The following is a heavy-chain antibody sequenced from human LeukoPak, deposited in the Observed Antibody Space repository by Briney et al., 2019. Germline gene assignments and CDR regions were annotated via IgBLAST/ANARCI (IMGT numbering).Heavy chain of an antibody. D-gene: IGHD6-19*01. Sequence: SVKVSCKASGGTFSSYAISWVRQAPGQGLEWMGGIIPIFGTANYAQKFQGRVTITADKSTNTAYMELSSLRSEDTAVYYCARTRQWLVWFDPWGQGTLVTVSS. CDR3: ARTRQWLVWFDP. CDR2: IIPIFGTA. CDR1: GGTFSSYA. J-gene: IGHJ5*02. V-gene: IGHV1-69*06.